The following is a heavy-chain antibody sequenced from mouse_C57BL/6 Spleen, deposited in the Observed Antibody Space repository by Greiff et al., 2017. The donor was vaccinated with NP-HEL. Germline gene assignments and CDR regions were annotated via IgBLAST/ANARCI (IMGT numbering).Heavy chain of an antibody. CDR2: INPNNGGT. D-gene: IGHD1-1*01. CDR1: GYTFTDYY. J-gene: IGHJ2*01. V-gene: IGHV1-26*01. CDR3: ARWDYGSSYVGYFDY. Sequence: VQLQQSGPELVKPGASVKISCKASGYTFTDYYMNWVKQSHGKSLEWIGDINPNNGGTSYNQKFKGKATLTVDKSSSTAYMELRSLTSEDSAVYYCARWDYGSSYVGYFDYWGQGTTLTVSS.